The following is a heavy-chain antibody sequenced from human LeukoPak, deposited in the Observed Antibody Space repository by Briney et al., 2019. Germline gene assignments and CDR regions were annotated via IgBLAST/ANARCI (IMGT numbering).Heavy chain of an antibody. CDR3: ARVDTAMVTYYYYYMDV. Sequence: PGGSLRLSCAASGFTFSSYAMHWVRQAPGKGLEWVAVISYDGSNKYYADSVKGRFTISRDNSKNTLYLQMNSLRAEDTAVYYCARVDTAMVTYYYYYMDVWGKGTTVTVSS. V-gene: IGHV3-30-3*01. J-gene: IGHJ6*03. CDR1: GFTFSSYA. D-gene: IGHD5-18*01. CDR2: ISYDGSNK.